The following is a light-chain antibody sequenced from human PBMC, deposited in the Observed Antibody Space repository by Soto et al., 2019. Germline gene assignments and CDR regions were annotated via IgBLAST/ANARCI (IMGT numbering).Light chain of an antibody. CDR3: QTWGTGPWV. V-gene: IGLV4-69*01. Sequence: QLVVTQSPSASASLGASVKLTCTLSSGHSRNAIAWHQQQPQKGPRYLMKVNSDGSHIKGDGIPDRFSGSSSGAERYLTISSLQSEDEADYYCQTWGTGPWVFGGGTQLTVL. CDR2: VNSDGSH. J-gene: IGLJ3*02. CDR1: SGHSRNA.